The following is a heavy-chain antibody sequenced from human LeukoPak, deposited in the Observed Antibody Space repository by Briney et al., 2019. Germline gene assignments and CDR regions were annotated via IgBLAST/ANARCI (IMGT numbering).Heavy chain of an antibody. CDR3: ATSTHWVARDV. J-gene: IGHJ6*02. Sequence: GGPVSLSCAASGFTHSVSCMSWLPQAPGKGLEWVANMNEDGSAKAYVDSVKGRFTISRDNARISLYMQMRSLRPEDTAVYYCATSTHWVARDVWGQGTTVTVSS. D-gene: IGHD7-27*01. CDR1: GFTHSVSC. CDR2: MNEDGSAK. V-gene: IGHV3-7*01.